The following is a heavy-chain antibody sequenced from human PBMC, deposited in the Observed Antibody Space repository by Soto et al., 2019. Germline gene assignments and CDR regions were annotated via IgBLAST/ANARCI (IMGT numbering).Heavy chain of an antibody. J-gene: IGHJ4*02. CDR2: IYTSGST. V-gene: IGHV4-39*07. Sequence: QLQLQESGPGLVKPSETLSLTCTVSGGSISSSSYYWGWIRQPPGKGLEWIGSIYTSGSTNYNPSLKSRVTMSVDTSKNQFSLKLSSVTAADTAVYYCARDGGGYFDYWGQGTLVTVSS. CDR1: GGSISSSSYY. D-gene: IGHD2-15*01. CDR3: ARDGGGYFDY.